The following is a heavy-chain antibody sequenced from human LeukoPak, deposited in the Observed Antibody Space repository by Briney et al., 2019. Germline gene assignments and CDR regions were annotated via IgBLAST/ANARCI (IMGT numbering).Heavy chain of an antibody. CDR2: INPNSGGT. CDR1: GYTFTGYC. Sequence: RASVKVSCKASGYTFTGYCMHWVRQAPGQGLEWMGWINPNSGGTNYAQKFQGRVTMTRDTSISTAYMELSRLRSDDTAVYYCARDGALLRYFDWLSAAYFDYWGQGTLVTVSS. V-gene: IGHV1-2*02. CDR3: ARDGALLRYFDWLSAAYFDY. D-gene: IGHD3-9*01. J-gene: IGHJ4*02.